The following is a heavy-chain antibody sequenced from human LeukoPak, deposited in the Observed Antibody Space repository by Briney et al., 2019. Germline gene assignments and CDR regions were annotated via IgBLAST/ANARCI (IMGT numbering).Heavy chain of an antibody. Sequence: SETLSLTCTVSGASINNYYWSWIRQPPGKGLEYIGFIYYSGTTNYNPSLKSRVTISVDTSKNQFSLKLSSVTAADTAVYYCARLGGGYSYGYYLDYWGQGALVTVSS. CDR1: GASINNYY. CDR2: IYYSGTT. J-gene: IGHJ4*02. D-gene: IGHD5-18*01. CDR3: ARLGGGYSYGYYLDY. V-gene: IGHV4-59*08.